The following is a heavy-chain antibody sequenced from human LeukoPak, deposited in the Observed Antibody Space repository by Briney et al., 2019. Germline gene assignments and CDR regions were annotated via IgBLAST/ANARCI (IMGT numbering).Heavy chain of an antibody. CDR3: GRRSRSTWNYRRGDY. V-gene: IGHV4-39*01. CDR2: IYYSGST. CDR1: GGSISSDSYY. D-gene: IGHD1-7*01. J-gene: IGHJ4*02. Sequence: SETLSLTCTVSGGSISSDSYYCGSIRQPPGKGLQWIGCIYYSGSTYYKPSLKSRVSISVDTSKNQFSLKLTSVTDADTAVYYCGRRSRSTWNYRRGDYWGQGTLVTVSS.